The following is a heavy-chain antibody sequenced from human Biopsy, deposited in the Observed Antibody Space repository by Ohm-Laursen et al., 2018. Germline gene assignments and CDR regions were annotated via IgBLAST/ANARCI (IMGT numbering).Heavy chain of an antibody. D-gene: IGHD3-22*01. CDR3: ARGPRGLVVITTTALYFDY. J-gene: IGHJ4*02. V-gene: IGHV1-46*01. Sequence: VSSVTVSCKASGYTFTSYYLHWVRQAPGQGLEWMGRINPNTDNTAYAQKFQGRITMTKDTSTSTVYMDLSSLTFDDSAVYYCARGPRGLVVITTTALYFDYWGQGNLVTVSS. CDR1: GYTFTSYY. CDR2: INPNTDNT.